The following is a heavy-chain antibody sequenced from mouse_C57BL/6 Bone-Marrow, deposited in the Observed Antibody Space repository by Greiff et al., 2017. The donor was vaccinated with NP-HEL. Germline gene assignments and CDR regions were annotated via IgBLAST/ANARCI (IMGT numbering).Heavy chain of an antibody. CDR3: ASLRPDGGAYFDY. CDR1: GYSITSDY. J-gene: IGHJ2*01. V-gene: IGHV3-8*01. D-gene: IGHD2-12*01. Sequence: EVKLVESGPGLAKPSQTLSLTCSVTGYSITSDYWNWIREFPGNKLEYMGYISYSGSTYYNPSLKSRISITRDTSKNQYYLQLNSVTTEDTATYYCASLRPDGGAYFDYWGQGTTLTVSS. CDR2: ISYSGST.